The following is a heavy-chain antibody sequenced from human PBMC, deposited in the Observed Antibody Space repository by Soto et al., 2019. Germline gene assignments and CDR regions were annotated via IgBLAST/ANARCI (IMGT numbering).Heavy chain of an antibody. D-gene: IGHD6-19*01. J-gene: IGHJ4*02. CDR2: IKQDGNDK. V-gene: IGHV3-7*03. CDR1: GFSFSSHW. Sequence: GGSLRLSCAASGFSFSSHWMSWVRQAPGKGLEWVANIKQDGNDKRYVDSVKGRFTISRDNAKSSLYLQMNSLRAEDTAVYYCARYSYSSGPQDSWGQGTLVTVSS. CDR3: ARYSYSSGPQDS.